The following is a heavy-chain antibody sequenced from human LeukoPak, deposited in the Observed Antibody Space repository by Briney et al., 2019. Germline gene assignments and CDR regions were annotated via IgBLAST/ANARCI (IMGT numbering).Heavy chain of an antibody. V-gene: IGHV3-74*01. D-gene: IGHD5-12*01. CDR2: MDSDGSTT. Sequence: GGSLRLSCAASGFTFSPFWMHWVRQAPGKGLVWVSHMDSDGSTTLYADSVKGRFTISRDNARNTLYLQMNNLRVEDTAVYFCARDRGRRDAFNIWGHGTMVTVSS. CDR3: ARDRGRRDAFNI. J-gene: IGHJ3*02. CDR1: GFTFSPFW.